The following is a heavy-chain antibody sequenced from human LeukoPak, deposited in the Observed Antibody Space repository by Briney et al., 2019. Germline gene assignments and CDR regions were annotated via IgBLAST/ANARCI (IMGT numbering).Heavy chain of an antibody. Sequence: ASVKVSCKASGYTFTSYGISWVRQAPGQRLEWMGWINAGNGNTKYSQEFQGRVTITRDTSASTAYMELSSLRSEDMAVYYCARVRYSGYQLDYWGQGTLVTVSS. CDR2: INAGNGNT. V-gene: IGHV1-3*03. CDR3: ARVRYSGYQLDY. J-gene: IGHJ4*02. CDR1: GYTFTSYG. D-gene: IGHD5-12*01.